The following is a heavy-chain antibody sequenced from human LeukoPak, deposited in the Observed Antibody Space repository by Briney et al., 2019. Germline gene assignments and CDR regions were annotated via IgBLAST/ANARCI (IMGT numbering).Heavy chain of an antibody. CDR3: ARVGLYYYGSGSYWD. CDR2: IYTRGNT. V-gene: IGHV4-4*07. CDR1: GGSINTFY. J-gene: IGHJ4*02. Sequence: SETLSLTCTVSGGSINTFYWSWIRQPGGKGLDWIGRIYTRGNTNYNPSLKSRVTISVDTSKNQFSLKLSSVTAADTAVYYCARVGLYYYGSGSYWDWGQGTLVTVSS. D-gene: IGHD3-10*01.